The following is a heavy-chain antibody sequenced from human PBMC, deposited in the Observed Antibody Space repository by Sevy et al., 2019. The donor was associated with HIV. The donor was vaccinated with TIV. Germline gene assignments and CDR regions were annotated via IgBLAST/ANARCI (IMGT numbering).Heavy chain of an antibody. CDR1: GFTFSNYA. Sequence: GSLKLPCAASGFTFSNYALTWVRQAPGKGLDWVSSITGSSTTIYYADSVKGRFTVSRDNSNNTLYLHINSLRAEDTAVYYCARDGLYGGNFEYFQHWGQGTLVTVSS. V-gene: IGHV3-23*01. CDR3: ARDGLYGGNFEYFQH. CDR2: ITGSSTTI. J-gene: IGHJ1*01. D-gene: IGHD4-17*01.